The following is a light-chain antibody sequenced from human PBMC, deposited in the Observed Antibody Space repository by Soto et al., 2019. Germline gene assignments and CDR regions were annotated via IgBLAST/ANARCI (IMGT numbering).Light chain of an antibody. CDR1: QSVSSF. V-gene: IGKV3-11*01. CDR2: DAS. CDR3: QQRINWPLA. J-gene: IGKJ4*01. Sequence: EIVLTQSPATLSLSPGERATLSCRASQSVSSFLAWYQQKPGQAPRLLIYDASKRATGIPTRFSGSGSGTDFPLTLSSLEPEDFAVYYCQQRINWPLAFGGGTKVEI.